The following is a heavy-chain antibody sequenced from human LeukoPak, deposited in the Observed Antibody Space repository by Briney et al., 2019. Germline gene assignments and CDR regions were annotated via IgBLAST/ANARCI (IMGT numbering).Heavy chain of an antibody. CDR1: GYTFTSYY. D-gene: IGHD2-15*01. CDR3: ARGSGVAAPYNFDY. Sequence: ASVKVSCKASGYTFTSYYMNWVRQAPGQGLEWMGLINPSGGSTVYAQKFQGRLTMIRDTSTSTVYMELRSLRPDDTAVYYCARGSGVAAPYNFDYWGQGTLVTVSS. J-gene: IGHJ4*02. V-gene: IGHV1-46*01. CDR2: INPSGGST.